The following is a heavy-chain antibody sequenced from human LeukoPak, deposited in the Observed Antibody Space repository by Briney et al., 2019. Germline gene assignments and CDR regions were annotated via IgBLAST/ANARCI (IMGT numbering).Heavy chain of an antibody. Sequence: EWLRLSCAASGFTFSSYSMSWVRQVPGKGLEWVSAISGSGSDTYYADSVKGRFTISRDNSKSTLYLQMNSLRAEDTAVYYCAKDLGGEGGSGFPGYWGQGTLVTVSS. V-gene: IGHV3-23*01. J-gene: IGHJ4*02. D-gene: IGHD3-10*01. CDR3: AKDLGGEGGSGFPGY. CDR1: GFTFSSYS. CDR2: ISGSGSDT.